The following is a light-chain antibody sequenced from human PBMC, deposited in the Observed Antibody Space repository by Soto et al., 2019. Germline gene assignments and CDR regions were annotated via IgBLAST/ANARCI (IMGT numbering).Light chain of an antibody. V-gene: IGKV3-11*01. CDR1: QSVSSY. J-gene: IGKJ1*01. CDR2: DAS. CDR3: QQRSDWPRT. Sequence: EIVLTQSPATLSLSPGERATLSCRASQSVSSYLAWYQQKPGQAPRLLISDASNRATGIPAWFSGSGSGTDFTLAISSLEPKDFAVYYCQQRSDWPRTFGQGTKVEI.